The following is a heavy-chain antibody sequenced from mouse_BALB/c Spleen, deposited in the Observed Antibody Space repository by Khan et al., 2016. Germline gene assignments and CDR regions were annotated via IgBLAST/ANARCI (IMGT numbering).Heavy chain of an antibody. CDR3: TSAFLYFDV. V-gene: IGHV4-1*02. CDR2: INPDSSTI. CDR1: GFDFSRYW. Sequence: EVKLLESGGGLVQPGGSLKLSCAASGFDFSRYWMSWVRQAPRKGLEWIGEINPDSSTIHYTPSLKDKFIISRENAKNTLYLQMSKVRSVDTALYYYTSAFLYFDVWGAATTVTVSS. J-gene: IGHJ1*01.